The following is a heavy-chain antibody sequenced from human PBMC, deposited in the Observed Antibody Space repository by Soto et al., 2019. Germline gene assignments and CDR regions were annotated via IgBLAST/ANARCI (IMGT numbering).Heavy chain of an antibody. Sequence: QVQLVQSGAEVRQPASSVKVSCKTSGGTFSSYAITWVRQAPGQGLEWMGGIVPIVDTSTYAQKFQGRVTISAYXSTSTVYMELSSLRSDDTAVYYCVRVVAIPGYPDNWGQGTLVTVSS. D-gene: IGHD5-12*01. CDR1: GGTFSSYA. V-gene: IGHV1-69*12. CDR2: IVPIVDTS. CDR3: VRVVAIPGYPDN. J-gene: IGHJ4*02.